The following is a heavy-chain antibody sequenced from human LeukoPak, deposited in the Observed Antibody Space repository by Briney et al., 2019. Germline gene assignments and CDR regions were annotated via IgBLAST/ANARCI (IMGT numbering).Heavy chain of an antibody. CDR3: ARGRGIQVVNYSDY. J-gene: IGHJ4*02. CDR2: INPNSGGT. CDR1: GYTFTGYY. Sequence: GASVKVSCKASGYTFTGYYMHWVRQAPGQGLEWMGWINPNSGGTNYAQKFQGRVTMTRDTSISTAYMELSSLRSEDTAVYYCARGRGIQVVNYSDYWGQGTLVTVSS. D-gene: IGHD3-22*01. V-gene: IGHV1-2*02.